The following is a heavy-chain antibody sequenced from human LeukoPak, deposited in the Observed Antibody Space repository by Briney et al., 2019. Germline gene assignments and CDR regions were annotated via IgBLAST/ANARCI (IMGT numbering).Heavy chain of an antibody. J-gene: IGHJ4*02. D-gene: IGHD3-22*01. CDR3: ATPLDYRDSSGFHQGGD. CDR1: GFTLSGHW. CDR2: IKEDGSKK. Sequence: PGGSLRLSCAASGFTLSGHWMTWVRQAPGKGLEWVANIKEDGSKKNYVDSVKGRFTISRDNAKNSLYLQMTSLRAEDTAMYYCATPLDYRDSSGFHQGGDWGQGTLVTVSS. V-gene: IGHV3-7*03.